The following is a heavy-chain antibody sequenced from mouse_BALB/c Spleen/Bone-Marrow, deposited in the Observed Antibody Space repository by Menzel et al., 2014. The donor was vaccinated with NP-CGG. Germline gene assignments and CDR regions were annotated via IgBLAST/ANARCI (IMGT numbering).Heavy chain of an antibody. CDR3: ARKENWAYAMDY. CDR1: GYTFTSYY. V-gene: IGHV1S56*01. Sequence: QVQLKQSGPELVKPGASVKMSCKASGYTFTSYYIHWVKQRPGQGLEWIGWIYPGDGSTKYNEKFKGKTTLTADKSSGTAYMLLSSLTSEDSAIYFCARKENWAYAMDYWGQGTSVTVSS. D-gene: IGHD4-1*01. J-gene: IGHJ4*01. CDR2: IYPGDGST.